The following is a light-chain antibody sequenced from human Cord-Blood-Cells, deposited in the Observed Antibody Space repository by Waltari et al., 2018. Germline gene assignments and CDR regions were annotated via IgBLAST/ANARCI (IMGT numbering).Light chain of an antibody. CDR3: QQRSNWLYS. Sequence: EIVLTQSPATLSLSPGERATLSCRASQSVSSYLACYQQNPGQAPRLLIYDASNRATGIPARFSGSGSGTDFTLTISSLEPEDFAVYYCQQRSNWLYSFGQGTKLESK. V-gene: IGKV3-11*01. CDR1: QSVSSY. J-gene: IGKJ2*03. CDR2: DAS.